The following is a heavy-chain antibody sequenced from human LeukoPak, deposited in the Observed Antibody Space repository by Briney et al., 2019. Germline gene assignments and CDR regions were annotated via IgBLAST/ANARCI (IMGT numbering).Heavy chain of an antibody. D-gene: IGHD2-21*02. CDR2: FGGSGGTI. Sequence: PGGSLRLSCAASGFTFSTCAMSWVRQAPGKGLEWVSHFGGSGGTILYADSVKGRFTISRDNSKNTLYLQMNSLRAEDTAVYYCAKSDCGGDCHLLDYWGQGTLVTVSS. CDR3: AKSDCGGDCHLLDY. J-gene: IGHJ4*02. V-gene: IGHV3-23*01. CDR1: GFTFSTCA.